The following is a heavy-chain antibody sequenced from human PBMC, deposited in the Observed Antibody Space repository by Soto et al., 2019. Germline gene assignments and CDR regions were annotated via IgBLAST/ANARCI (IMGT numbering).Heavy chain of an antibody. CDR2: ISPDGRTT. J-gene: IGHJ4*02. Sequence: AGGSLRLSCAASGFSFSHYGMHWVRQAPGKGLVWVSRISPDGRTTTYADSVKGRFTISRANAKSTLYLQMNSLTVEDGAVYYCADSWLPTSYWGPGTLVTVSS. CDR3: ADSWLPTSY. CDR1: GFSFSHYG. V-gene: IGHV3-74*01. D-gene: IGHD3-10*01.